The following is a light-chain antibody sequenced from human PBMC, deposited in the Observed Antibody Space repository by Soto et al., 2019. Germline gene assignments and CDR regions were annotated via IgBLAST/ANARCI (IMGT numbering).Light chain of an antibody. CDR3: QQYGSSPLVT. Sequence: EIVLTQSPGTLSLSPGERATLSCRASQSVSSSYLAWYQQKPGQAPRLLIYGASSRATGIPDRFSGSGSGTDFTLTISRLEPEDFAVYYCQQYGSSPLVTLGQWTRLESK. CDR1: QSVSSSY. J-gene: IGKJ5*01. V-gene: IGKV3-20*01. CDR2: GAS.